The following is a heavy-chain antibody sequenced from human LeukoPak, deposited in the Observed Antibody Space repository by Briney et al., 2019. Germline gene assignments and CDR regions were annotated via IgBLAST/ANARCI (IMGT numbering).Heavy chain of an antibody. CDR3: ARTIAAAGNIWFDP. V-gene: IGHV4-59*01. J-gene: IGHJ5*02. CDR1: GGSISSYY. CDR2: IYYSGST. D-gene: IGHD6-13*01. Sequence: SETLSLTCTVSGGSISSYYWSWIRQPPGKRLEWIGYIYYSGSTNYNPSLKSRVTISVDTSKNQFSLKLSSVTAADPAVYYCARTIAAAGNIWFDPWGQGTLVTVSS.